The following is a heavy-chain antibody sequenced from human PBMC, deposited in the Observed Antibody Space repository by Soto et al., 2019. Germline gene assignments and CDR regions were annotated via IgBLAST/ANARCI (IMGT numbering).Heavy chain of an antibody. V-gene: IGHV3-30-3*01. CDR2: ISYDGSNK. CDR3: ARGQLGKGLDY. D-gene: IGHD6-6*01. Sequence: PGGSLRLSCAASGFTFSSYAMHWVRQAPGKGLEWVAVISYDGSNKYYADSVKGRFTISRDNSENTLYLQMNSLRAEDTAVYYCARGQLGKGLDYWGQGTLVTVSS. CDR1: GFTFSSYA. J-gene: IGHJ4*02.